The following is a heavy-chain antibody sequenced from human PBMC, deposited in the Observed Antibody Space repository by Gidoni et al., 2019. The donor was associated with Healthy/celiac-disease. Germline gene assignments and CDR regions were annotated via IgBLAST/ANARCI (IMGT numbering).Heavy chain of an antibody. CDR1: GFTFSSYA. CDR2: IRGSGGST. CDR3: AKGYYYGSGSPFL. Sequence: EVQLLESGGGLVQPGGSLRLSCAAFGFTFSSYAMSWVRQAPGKGLEWVSAIRGSGGSTYYADSVKGRFTISRDNSKNTLYLQMNSLRAEDTAVYYCAKGYYYGSGSPFLWGQGTLVTVSS. V-gene: IGHV3-23*01. D-gene: IGHD3-10*01. J-gene: IGHJ4*02.